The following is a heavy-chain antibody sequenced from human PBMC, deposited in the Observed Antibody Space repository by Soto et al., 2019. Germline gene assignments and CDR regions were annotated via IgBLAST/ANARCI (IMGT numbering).Heavy chain of an antibody. Sequence: QVQLVESGGGVVQPGRSLRLSCAASGFTFTTFGIHWVRQAPGKGLECVAVITYDGSKKYSDSVKGRFTISRDTSKHVFYLQMNSLRTDDTAVYYCAKGPENWDDSNWYDPWGQGTLVTVSS. CDR3: AKGPENWDDSNWYDP. J-gene: IGHJ5*02. CDR1: GFTFTTFG. V-gene: IGHV3-30*18. CDR2: ITYDGSKK. D-gene: IGHD3-16*01.